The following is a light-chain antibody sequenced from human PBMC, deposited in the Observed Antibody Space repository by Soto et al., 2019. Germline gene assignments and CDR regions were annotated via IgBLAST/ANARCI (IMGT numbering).Light chain of an antibody. V-gene: IGLV1-51*01. CDR1: SSNIGNRD. J-gene: IGLJ2*01. CDR2: DNN. Sequence: QSVLTQPPSVSAAPGQKVTISCSGSSSNIGNRDVSWYQHLPGTAPKLLIYDNNKRPSGIPDRFSGSKSGTSATLAITGLQTGDEADYYCETWDSSLRAAVFGGGTQLTVL. CDR3: ETWDSSLRAAV.